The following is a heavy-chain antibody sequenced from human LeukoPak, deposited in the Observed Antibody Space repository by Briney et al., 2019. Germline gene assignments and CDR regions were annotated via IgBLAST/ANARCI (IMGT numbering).Heavy chain of an antibody. CDR3: ARPNVDKGDAFDI. V-gene: IGHV3-66*04. CDR1: GFTFSSYA. CDR2: IYSGGST. J-gene: IGHJ3*02. Sequence: GGSLRLSCAASGFTFSSYAMSWVRQAPGKGLEWVSVIYSGGSTYYADSVKGRFTISRDNSKNTLYLQMNSLRAEDTAVYYCARPNVDKGDAFDIWGQGTMVTVSS. D-gene: IGHD5-12*01.